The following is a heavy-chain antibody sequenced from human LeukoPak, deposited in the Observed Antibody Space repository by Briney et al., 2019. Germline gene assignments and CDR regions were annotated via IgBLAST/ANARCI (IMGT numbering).Heavy chain of an antibody. V-gene: IGHV1-69*13. J-gene: IGHJ4*02. Sequence: SVKVSCKASGGTFSSYAISWVRQAPGQGLEWMGGIIPIFGTANYAQKFQGRVTITADESTSTAYMELSSLRSEDTAVYYCARDGSSGYSSSWYPDYWGQGTLVTVSS. CDR2: IIPIFGTA. D-gene: IGHD6-13*01. CDR3: ARDGSSGYSSSWYPDY. CDR1: GGTFSSYA.